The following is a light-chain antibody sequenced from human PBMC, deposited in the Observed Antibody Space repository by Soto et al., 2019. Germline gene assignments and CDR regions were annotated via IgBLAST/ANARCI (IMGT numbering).Light chain of an antibody. CDR3: SSYKSSSTEV. Sequence: QSVLTQPASVSGSPGQSIAISCTGTSSDVGAYIYVSWYQHHPGKAPKLILYDVSARPSGVSDRFSGSKSGNTASLTISGLQPEDEADYYCSSYKSSSTEVFGTGTKVTVL. V-gene: IGLV2-14*03. J-gene: IGLJ1*01. CDR2: DVS. CDR1: SSDVGAYIY.